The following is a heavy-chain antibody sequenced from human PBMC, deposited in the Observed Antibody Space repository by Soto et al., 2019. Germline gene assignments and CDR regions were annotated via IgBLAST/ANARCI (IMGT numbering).Heavy chain of an antibody. D-gene: IGHD6-6*01. CDR1: GYTFTSYD. CDR3: AGVYSSSFYYYYYGMDV. V-gene: IGHV1-8*01. CDR2: MNPNSGNT. J-gene: IGHJ6*02. Sequence: ASVKVSCKASGYTFTSYDINWVRQATGQGLEWMGWMNPNSGNTGYAQKFQGRATMTRNTSISTAYMELSSLRSEDTAVYYCAGVYSSSFYYYYYGMDVWGQGTTVTVSS.